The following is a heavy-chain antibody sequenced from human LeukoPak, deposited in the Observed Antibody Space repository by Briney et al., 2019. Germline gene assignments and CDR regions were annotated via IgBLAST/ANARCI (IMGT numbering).Heavy chain of an antibody. V-gene: IGHV3-43*02. CDR3: AKDEFCGGDCYTFDY. J-gene: IGHJ4*01. Sequence: GGSLRLSCVASGFTFDDYAMHWVRQVPGKGLEWVSLISGDGGSTYYADSVKGRFTISRDNSKNSLFLQMNSLRAEDTALYYCAKDEFCGGDCYTFDYWGHGALVTVSS. D-gene: IGHD2-21*02. CDR2: ISGDGGST. CDR1: GFTFDDYA.